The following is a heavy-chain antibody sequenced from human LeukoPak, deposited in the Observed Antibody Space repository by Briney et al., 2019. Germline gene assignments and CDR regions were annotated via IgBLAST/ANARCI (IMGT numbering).Heavy chain of an antibody. CDR1: GFTFSSYW. V-gene: IGHV3-74*01. CDR3: ARVEMATIPFDY. Sequence: AGGSLRLSCAASGFTFSSYWMHWVRQAPGKGLVWVSRINTDGIITSYADSVKGRFTISRDNAKNSLYLQMNSLRAEDTAVYYCARVEMATIPFDYWGQGTLVTVSS. J-gene: IGHJ4*02. CDR2: INTDGIIT. D-gene: IGHD5-24*01.